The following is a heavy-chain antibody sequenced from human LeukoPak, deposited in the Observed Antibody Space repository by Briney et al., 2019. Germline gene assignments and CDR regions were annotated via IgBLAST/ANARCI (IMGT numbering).Heavy chain of an antibody. CDR2: IYTSGST. CDR3: ARGFGGSYYYYVDV. D-gene: IGHD3-3*01. CDR1: GGSISSGSYY. J-gene: IGHJ6*03. V-gene: IGHV4-61*02. Sequence: PSETLSLTCTVSGGSISSGSYYWSWIRQPPGKGLEWIGRIYTSGSTNYNPSLKSRVTISVDTSKNQFSLKLSSVTAADTAVYYCARGFGGSYYYYVDVWGKGTTVTVSS.